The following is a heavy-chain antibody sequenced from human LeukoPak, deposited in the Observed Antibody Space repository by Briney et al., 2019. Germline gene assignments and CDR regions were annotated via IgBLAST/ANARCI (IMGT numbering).Heavy chain of an antibody. Sequence: SETLSLTCTVSGYSISSGYYWGWIRQPPGKGLEWIGSIYHSGSTYYNPSLKSRVTMSVDTSKNQFSLKLSSVTAADTAVYYCAREASGWPYDYWGQGTLVTVSS. J-gene: IGHJ4*02. D-gene: IGHD6-19*01. CDR2: IYHSGST. CDR3: AREASGWPYDY. V-gene: IGHV4-38-2*02. CDR1: GYSISSGYY.